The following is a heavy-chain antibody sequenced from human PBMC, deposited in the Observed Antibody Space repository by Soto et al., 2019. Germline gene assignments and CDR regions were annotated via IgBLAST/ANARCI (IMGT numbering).Heavy chain of an antibody. Sequence: GGSLRLSCAASGFTFSSYGMHWVRQAPGKGLEWVAVISYDGSNKYYADSVRGRFTISRDNSKNTLYLQMNSLRAEDTAVYYCAKPPSSTSCCNVFDYWGQGTLVTVSS. J-gene: IGHJ4*02. CDR1: GFTFSSYG. CDR2: ISYDGSNK. D-gene: IGHD2-2*01. V-gene: IGHV3-30*18. CDR3: AKPPSSTSCCNVFDY.